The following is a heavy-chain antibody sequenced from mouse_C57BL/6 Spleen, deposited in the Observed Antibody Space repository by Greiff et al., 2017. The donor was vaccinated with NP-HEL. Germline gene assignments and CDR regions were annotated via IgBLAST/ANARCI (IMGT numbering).Heavy chain of an antibody. Sequence: EVQLQQSGPELVKPGASVKISCKASGYTFTDYYMNWVKQSHGKSLEWIGDINPNNGGTSYNQKFKGKATLTVDKSSSTAYMELRSLTSEDSAVYYCARRDYDKKAMDYWGQGTSVTVSS. CDR1: GYTFTDYY. CDR3: ARRDYDKKAMDY. V-gene: IGHV1-26*01. J-gene: IGHJ4*01. CDR2: INPNNGGT. D-gene: IGHD2-4*01.